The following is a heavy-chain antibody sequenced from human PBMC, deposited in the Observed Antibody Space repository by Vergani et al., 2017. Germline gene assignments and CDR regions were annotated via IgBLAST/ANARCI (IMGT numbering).Heavy chain of an antibody. CDR1: GFTFSTYD. D-gene: IGHD6-19*01. Sequence: EVQLVESGGGLVQPGGSLTLSCAASGFTFSTYDMHWVRQATGKGLEWVSAIGTAGDTYYPGSVKGRFTISRDNSKNTLFLHMNSLRPEDTAVYYCAKVGRSEVAGTFGAFDIWGQGTMVTVSS. CDR3: AKVGRSEVAGTFGAFDI. CDR2: IGTAGDT. V-gene: IGHV3-13*01. J-gene: IGHJ3*02.